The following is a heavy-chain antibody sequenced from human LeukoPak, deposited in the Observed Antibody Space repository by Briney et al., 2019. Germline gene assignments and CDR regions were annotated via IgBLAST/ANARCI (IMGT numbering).Heavy chain of an antibody. CDR3: AKDQGYGSGSYYNADY. V-gene: IGHV3-30*02. Sequence: GGSLRLSCAASGFTFSSYSMNWVRQAPGKGLEWVAFIRYDGSNKYYADSVKGRFTISRDNSKNTLYLQMNSLRAEDTAVYYCAKDQGYGSGSYYNADYWGQGTLVTVSS. CDR2: IRYDGSNK. D-gene: IGHD3-10*01. CDR1: GFTFSSYS. J-gene: IGHJ4*02.